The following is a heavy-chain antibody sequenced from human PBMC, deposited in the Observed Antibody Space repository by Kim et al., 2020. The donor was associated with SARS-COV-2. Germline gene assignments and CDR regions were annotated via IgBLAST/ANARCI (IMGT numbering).Heavy chain of an antibody. CDR3: ASEVITFGGVIPPVDY. CDR2: ISYDGSNK. V-gene: IGHV3-30*04. Sequence: GGSLRLSCAASGFTFSSYAMHWVRQAPGKGLEWVAVISYDGSNKYYADSVKGRFTISRDNSKNTLYLQMNSLRAEDTAVYYCASEVITFGGVIPPVDYWG. J-gene: IGHJ4*01. D-gene: IGHD3-16*02. CDR1: GFTFSSYA.